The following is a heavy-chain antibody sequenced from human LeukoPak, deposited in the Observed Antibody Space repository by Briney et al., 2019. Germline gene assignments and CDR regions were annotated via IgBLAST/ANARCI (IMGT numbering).Heavy chain of an antibody. D-gene: IGHD1-26*01. CDR1: GFTFSSYE. CDR2: ISSSGSTI. CDR3: ARAGGSYPNVPDY. Sequence: GGSLRLSCAASGFTFSSYEMNWVRQASGKGLEWVSYISSSGSTIYYADSVKGRFTISRDNAKNSLYLQINSLRAEDTAVYYCARAGGSYPNVPDYWGQGTLVTVSS. J-gene: IGHJ4*02. V-gene: IGHV3-48*03.